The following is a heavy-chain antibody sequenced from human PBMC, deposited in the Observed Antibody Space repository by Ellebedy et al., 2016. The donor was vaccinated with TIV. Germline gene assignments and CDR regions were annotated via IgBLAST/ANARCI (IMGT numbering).Heavy chain of an antibody. CDR3: SFKGVATRVY. CDR2: VSNSGDST. Sequence: GESLKISCAASGFTFTNYAMNWVRQAPGKGLEGVSAVSNSGDSTYYADSVKGRFTISRDNSKNTLSLQMSSLRAEDTAVYYCSFKGVATRVYWGQGTLVTVSS. CDR1: GFTFTNYA. V-gene: IGHV3-23*01. J-gene: IGHJ4*02. D-gene: IGHD4-23*01.